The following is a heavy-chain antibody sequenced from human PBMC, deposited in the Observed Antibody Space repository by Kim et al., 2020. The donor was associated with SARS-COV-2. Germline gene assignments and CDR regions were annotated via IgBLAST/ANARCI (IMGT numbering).Heavy chain of an antibody. J-gene: IGHJ4*02. Sequence: SETLSLTCAVSGGSISSSNWWSWVRQPPGKGLEWIGEIYHSGSTNYNPSLKSRVTISVDKSKNQFSLKLSSVTAADTAVYYCAKSWGHANYYFDYWGQGTLVTVSS. V-gene: IGHV4-4*02. CDR1: GGSISSSNW. CDR3: AKSWGHANYYFDY. D-gene: IGHD7-27*01. CDR2: IYHSGST.